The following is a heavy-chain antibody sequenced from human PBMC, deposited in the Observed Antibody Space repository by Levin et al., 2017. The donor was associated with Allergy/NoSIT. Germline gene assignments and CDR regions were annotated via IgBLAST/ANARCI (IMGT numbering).Heavy chain of an antibody. CDR3: AKGRWLQSFDY. CDR1: GFTFSSYG. V-gene: IGHV3-30*18. D-gene: IGHD5-24*01. Sequence: GGSLRLSCAASGFTFSSYGIHWVRQAPGKGLEWVAVISYDGSNKYYADSVKGRITISRDNSKNTLYLQMNSLRAEDTAVYYCAKGRWLQSFDYWGQGTLVTVSS. J-gene: IGHJ4*02. CDR2: ISYDGSNK.